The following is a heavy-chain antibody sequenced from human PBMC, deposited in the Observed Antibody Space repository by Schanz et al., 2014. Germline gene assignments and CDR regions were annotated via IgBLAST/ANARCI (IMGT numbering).Heavy chain of an antibody. Sequence: VQLVESGGGLVKPGGSLRLSCAASGFTFSNYAMSWVRQAPGKGLEWVAVISYDGRNKYYADSVKGRFTISRDNSRNTLYLQMNSLRTEDTAVYYCASPSGYSDYGTYFDFWGQGTLVTVSS. D-gene: IGHD5-12*01. CDR2: ISYDGRNK. CDR3: ASPSGYSDYGTYFDF. J-gene: IGHJ4*02. CDR1: GFTFSNYA. V-gene: IGHV3-30-3*01.